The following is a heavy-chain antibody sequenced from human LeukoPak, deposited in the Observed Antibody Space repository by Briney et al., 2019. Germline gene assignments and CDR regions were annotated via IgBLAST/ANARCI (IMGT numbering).Heavy chain of an antibody. V-gene: IGHV1-18*01. CDR1: GYTFTSYG. CDR2: ISAYNGNT. J-gene: IGHJ4*02. CDR3: ARDTDYYDSSGYPDY. Sequence: ASVKVSCRASGYTFTSYGISWVRQAPGQGLEWMGWISAYNGNTNYAQKLQGRVTMTTDTSTSTAYMELRSLRSDDTAVYYCARDTDYYDSSGYPDYWGQGTLVTVSS. D-gene: IGHD3-22*01.